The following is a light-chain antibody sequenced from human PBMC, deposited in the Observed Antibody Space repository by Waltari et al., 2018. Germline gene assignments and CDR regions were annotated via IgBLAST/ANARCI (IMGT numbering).Light chain of an antibody. Sequence: QSALTQPASVSGSPGQSISISCTGTSSDIGVYNYVPWYQQHPDKAPKLMIYEVSTRPSGVSNRCSGSKSDNTASLTISGLQAEDEADYYCSSYTSSSTWVFGGGTKLTVL. CDR1: SSDIGVYNY. CDR2: EVS. V-gene: IGLV2-14*01. J-gene: IGLJ3*02. CDR3: SSYTSSSTWV.